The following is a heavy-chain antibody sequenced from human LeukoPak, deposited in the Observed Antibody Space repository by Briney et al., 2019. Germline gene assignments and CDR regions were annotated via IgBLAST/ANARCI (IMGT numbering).Heavy chain of an antibody. CDR1: GGSISTHY. J-gene: IGHJ4*02. Sequence: SESLSLTCTVSGGSISTHYWSWIRQPAGKGLEWIGRISTTGSTNYNPSLKSRVTMSVDTSKNQFSLKLSSVTAADTAVYYCAREVEMATQFDFWGQGTLVTVSS. V-gene: IGHV4-4*07. D-gene: IGHD5-24*01. CDR3: AREVEMATQFDF. CDR2: ISTTGST.